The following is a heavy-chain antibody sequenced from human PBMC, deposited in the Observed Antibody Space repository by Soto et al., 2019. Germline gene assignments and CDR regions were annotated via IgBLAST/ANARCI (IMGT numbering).Heavy chain of an antibody. Sequence: QVQLVESGGGVVQPGRSLRLSCAASGFTFSSYAMHWVRQAPGKGLEWVAVISYDGSNKSYADSVKGRFTISRDNSKNTLYLQMNSLRAEHTAVYYCARDFEFRSVGYSTNPFDYWGQGTLGTVSS. CDR1: GFTFSSYA. CDR3: ARDFEFRSVGYSTNPFDY. CDR2: ISYDGSNK. J-gene: IGHJ4*02. V-gene: IGHV3-30-3*01. D-gene: IGHD5-18*01.